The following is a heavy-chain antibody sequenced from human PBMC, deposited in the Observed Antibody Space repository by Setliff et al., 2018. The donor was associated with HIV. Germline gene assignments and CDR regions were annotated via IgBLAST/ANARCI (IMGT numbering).Heavy chain of an antibody. CDR2: FYSGGST. J-gene: IGHJ5*01. CDR3: ARDLWNYGIDS. CDR1: GFTFSSYS. V-gene: IGHV3-53*01. Sequence: LRLSCAASGFTFSSYSMNWVRQAPGKGLECVSIFYSGGSTYYSDSVKGRFTISRDKSKNSLYLQMNSLRAEDTAVYYCARDLWNYGIDSWGQGTLVTVSS. D-gene: IGHD1-7*01.